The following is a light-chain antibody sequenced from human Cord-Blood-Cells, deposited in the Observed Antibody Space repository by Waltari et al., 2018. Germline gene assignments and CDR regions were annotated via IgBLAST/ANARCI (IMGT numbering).Light chain of an antibody. CDR1: NIGSKS. CDR3: QVWDSSSDHWV. V-gene: IGLV3-21*03. CDR2: EDS. J-gene: IGLJ3*02. Sequence: SYVLTQPPSVSVAPGKTARITCGGNNIGSKSVHWYQQKPGQAPVLVVDEDSDRPSGIPGRFSGSNSGNTATLTISRVEAGDEADYYCQVWDSSSDHWVFGGGTKLTVL.